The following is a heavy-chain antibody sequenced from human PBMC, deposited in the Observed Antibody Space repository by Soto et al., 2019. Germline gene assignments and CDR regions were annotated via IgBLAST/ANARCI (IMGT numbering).Heavy chain of an antibody. CDR3: ARDIEYSSSSDYGMDV. Sequence: SQTLSLTCVISGDSVSSNSAAWNWIRQSPSRGLEWLGRTYYRSKWYNDYAVSVKSRITINPDTSKNQFSLQLNSVTPEDTAVYYCARDIEYSSSSDYGMDVWGQGTTVTVSS. D-gene: IGHD6-6*01. V-gene: IGHV6-1*01. CDR2: TYYRSKWYN. CDR1: GDSVSSNSAA. J-gene: IGHJ6*02.